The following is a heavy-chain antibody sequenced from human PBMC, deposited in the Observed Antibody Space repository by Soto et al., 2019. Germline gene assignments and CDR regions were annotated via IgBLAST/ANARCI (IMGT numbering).Heavy chain of an antibody. D-gene: IGHD2-2*01. V-gene: IGHV4-30-4*01. Sequence: TLCLTCSVSGGSIRRGDYYWSWICQPPGKGLEWIGYMFYTGTTYYNPSLKSRITISMDTSKNQFSLRLTSVTAEDNPEYNCARVVRFCSSPSCRGRNWFDTWGQGPRGT. CDR3: ARVVRFCSSPSCRGRNWFDT. CDR2: MFYTGTT. CDR1: GGSIRRGDYY. J-gene: IGHJ5*02.